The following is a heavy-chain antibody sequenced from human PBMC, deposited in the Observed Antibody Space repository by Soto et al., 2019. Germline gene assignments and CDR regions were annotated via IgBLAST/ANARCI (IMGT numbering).Heavy chain of an antibody. D-gene: IGHD1-26*01. CDR3: ARDSGSYYFDY. J-gene: IGHJ4*02. Sequence: QVQLVESGGGVVQPGRSLRLSCAASGFTFSSYGMHWVRQAPGKGLEWVAVIWYDGSNKYYADSVKGRFTISRDNSKNTLYLQMNSPRAEDTAVYYCARDSGSYYFDYWGQGTLVTVSS. V-gene: IGHV3-33*01. CDR1: GFTFSSYG. CDR2: IWYDGSNK.